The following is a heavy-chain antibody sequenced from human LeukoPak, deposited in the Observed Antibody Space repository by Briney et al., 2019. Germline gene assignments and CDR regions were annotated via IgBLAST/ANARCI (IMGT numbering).Heavy chain of an antibody. V-gene: IGHV3-23*01. Sequence: GGSLRLSCEASGFTFSSYVMSWVRQAPGKGLEWVSVISGTGDFTYYADSVKGRFTISRDNSKNTLYLQMNSLRAEDTAVYYCAKEMLASYFFAYWGQGTLVTVSS. J-gene: IGHJ4*02. CDR3: AKEMLASYFFAY. CDR1: GFTFSSYV. CDR2: ISGTGDFT. D-gene: IGHD2-8*01.